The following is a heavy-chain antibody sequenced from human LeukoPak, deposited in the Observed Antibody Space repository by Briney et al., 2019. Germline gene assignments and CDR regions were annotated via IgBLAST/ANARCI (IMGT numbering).Heavy chain of an antibody. Sequence: PGRSLRLSCAASGFTFSSYAMHWVRQAPGKGLEWVAVISYDGSNKYYADSVKGRFTISRDNSKNTLYLQMNSLRAEDTAVYYCARTRGLAGTGALPTYYYYYGMDVWGQGTTVTVSS. V-gene: IGHV3-30-3*01. D-gene: IGHD6-13*01. CDR2: ISYDGSNK. CDR1: GFTFSSYA. CDR3: ARTRGLAGTGALPTYYYYYGMDV. J-gene: IGHJ6*02.